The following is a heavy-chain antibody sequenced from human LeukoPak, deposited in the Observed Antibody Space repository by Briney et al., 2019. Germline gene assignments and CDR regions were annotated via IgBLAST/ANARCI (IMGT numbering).Heavy chain of an antibody. CDR3: ARGISFLRPDL. J-gene: IGHJ2*01. CDR2: INTDTGNP. CDR1: GYTFTTYA. Sequence: GASVKVSCKASGYTFTTYAMNWVRQAPGQGLEWMGWINTDTGNPTYAQGFIGRFVFSLDTSVSTAYLQISSLKAEDTAVYFCARGISFLRPDLWGRGTLVTVSS. D-gene: IGHD2-15*01. V-gene: IGHV7-4-1*02.